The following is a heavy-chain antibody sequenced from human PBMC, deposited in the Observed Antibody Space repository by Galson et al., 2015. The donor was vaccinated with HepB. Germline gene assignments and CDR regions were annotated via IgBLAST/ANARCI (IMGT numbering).Heavy chain of an antibody. Sequence: CAISGDSVSSNSAAWNWIRQSPSRGREWLGRTYYRSKWYNSYAVSVKSRITINPDTTKNHVSLQLNSVTPEDTAIYYCARQLAYCVANTCQIFFDYWGQGTLVTVSS. V-gene: IGHV6-1*01. D-gene: IGHD2-21*01. CDR3: ARQLAYCVANTCQIFFDY. CDR1: GDSVSSNSAA. J-gene: IGHJ4*02. CDR2: TYYRSKWYN.